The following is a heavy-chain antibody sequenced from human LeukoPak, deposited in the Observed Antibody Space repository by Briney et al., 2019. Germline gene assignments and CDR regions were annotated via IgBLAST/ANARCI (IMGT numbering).Heavy chain of an antibody. CDR3: ARDFGGRLNYMDV. CDR1: GFTFSDYY. V-gene: IGHV3-11*04. J-gene: IGHJ6*03. D-gene: IGHD3-16*01. CDR2: ISSSGSSI. Sequence: KPGGSLRLSCAAFGFTFSDYYMSWIRQAPGKGLEWVSYISSSGSSIYYADSVKGRFTISRDNTKNSLYLQMNSLRAEDTAVYYCARDFGGRLNYMDVWGKGTTVTVSS.